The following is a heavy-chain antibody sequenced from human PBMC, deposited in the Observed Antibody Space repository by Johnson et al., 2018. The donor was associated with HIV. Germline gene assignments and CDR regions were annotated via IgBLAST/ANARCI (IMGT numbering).Heavy chain of an antibody. J-gene: IGHJ3*02. Sequence: VQLVESGGGLVQPGGSRRLSCAASGFIFSVNWMTWVRQAPGKGLEWVANIKQDGSEKYYVASVKDRFTIPRDNAKNSLYLQMNRLRAEATAVYYCARDPPVPMRNAFEIWCQGTLVTVSS. CDR2: IKQDGSEK. CDR3: ARDPPVPMRNAFEI. V-gene: IGHV3-7*01. D-gene: IGHD4-17*01. CDR1: GFIFSVNW.